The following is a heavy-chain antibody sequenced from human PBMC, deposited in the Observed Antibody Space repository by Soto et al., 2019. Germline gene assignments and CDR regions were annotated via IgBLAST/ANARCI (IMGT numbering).Heavy chain of an antibody. V-gene: IGHV1-69*01. D-gene: IGHD1-1*01. J-gene: IGHJ6*02. CDR1: GGTFSSYA. CDR3: ARALIEGLNWNARYYGMDV. Sequence: QVQLVQSGAEVKKPGSSVKVSCKASGGTFSSYAISWVRQAPGQGLEWMGGIIPIFGTANYAQKFQGRVTITADESTSTAYMELSSLRSEDTAVYYCARALIEGLNWNARYYGMDVWGQGTTVTVSS. CDR2: IIPIFGTA.